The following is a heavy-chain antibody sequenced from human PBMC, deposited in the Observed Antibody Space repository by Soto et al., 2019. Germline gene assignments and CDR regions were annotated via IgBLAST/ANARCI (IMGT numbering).Heavy chain of an antibody. J-gene: IGHJ4*02. CDR1: GYTFTSYG. D-gene: IGHD6-13*01. V-gene: IGHV1-18*04. Sequence: ASVKVSCKASGYTFTSYGISWVRQAPGQGLEWMGWISAYNGNTNYAQKLQGRVTMATDTSTSTAYMELRSLRSDDTAVYYCASGEVFTVYGSSSYLGALDYWGQGTLVTVSS. CDR2: ISAYNGNT. CDR3: ASGEVFTVYGSSSYLGALDY.